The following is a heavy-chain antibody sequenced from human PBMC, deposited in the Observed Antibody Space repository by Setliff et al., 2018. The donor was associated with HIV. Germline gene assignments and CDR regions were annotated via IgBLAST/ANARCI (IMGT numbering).Heavy chain of an antibody. CDR3: AREGSPIYYFDY. Sequence: GASVKVSCKASGYLFTGYYMHWVRQAPGQGLEWLGWINVNSGGTEYAQKFQGRVTMTRDTSISTAYMEGSSLKSDDTAVYYCAREGSPIYYFDYWSQGTLVTVSS. CDR1: GYLFTGYY. CDR2: INVNSGGT. J-gene: IGHJ4*02. V-gene: IGHV1-2*02. D-gene: IGHD3-10*01.